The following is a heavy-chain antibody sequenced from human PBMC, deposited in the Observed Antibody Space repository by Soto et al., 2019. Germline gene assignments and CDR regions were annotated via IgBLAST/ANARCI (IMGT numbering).Heavy chain of an antibody. J-gene: IGHJ6*02. CDR2: IYWDEDK. V-gene: IGHV2-5*02. CDR1: VFSLSSSGVA. CDR3: ARKGGRGAGMDV. Sequence: QITLKESGPTLVNPTPTLTLTCTFSVFSLSSSGVAVGWIRQPPGKAPEWLALIYWDEDKRYSPSLKTRLTITKDTSTNEVVLTMTNMDPVDTGTYYCARKGGRGAGMDVWGQGTTVTVSS. D-gene: IGHD2-15*01.